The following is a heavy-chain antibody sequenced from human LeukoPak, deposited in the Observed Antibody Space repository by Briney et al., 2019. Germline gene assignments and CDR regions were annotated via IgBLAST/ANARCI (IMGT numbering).Heavy chain of an antibody. D-gene: IGHD3-10*01. CDR3: AKSFGSGSYRVDF. CDR1: GFTFSRYG. V-gene: IGHV3-30*18. CDR2: ISYDGSNK. J-gene: IGHJ4*02. Sequence: SGGSLRLSCAASGFTFSRYGMHWVRQAPGKGLEWVAVISYDGSNKYYGDFVKGRFIISRDNSKNTLYLQTNSLRVEDTGVYYCAKSFGSGSYRVDFWGQGTLVTVSS.